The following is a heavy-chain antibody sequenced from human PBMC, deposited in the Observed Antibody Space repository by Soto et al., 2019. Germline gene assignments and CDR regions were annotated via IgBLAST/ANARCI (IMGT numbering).Heavy chain of an antibody. CDR2: ISGSGGST. CDR3: AKEKGLGDYGDYEDY. CDR1: GFTFSSYA. D-gene: IGHD4-17*01. Sequence: EVQLLESGGGLVQPGGSLRLSCAASGFTFSSYAMSWVRQAPGKGLEWVSAISGSGGSTYYADSVKGRFTISRDNSKNALYLQMNSLIAEDTAVYYCAKEKGLGDYGDYEDYWGQGTMVTVSS. V-gene: IGHV3-23*01. J-gene: IGHJ4*02.